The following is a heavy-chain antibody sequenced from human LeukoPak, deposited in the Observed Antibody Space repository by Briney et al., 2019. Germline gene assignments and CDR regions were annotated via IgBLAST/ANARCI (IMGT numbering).Heavy chain of an antibody. J-gene: IGHJ4*02. Sequence: GGSLRPSCAASGFTFRNFGMHWVRQAPGKGLEWVAFISYDESSKKYAESVKGRFAISRDNSRNTLYLQMNSLGAEDTAVYYCAKDPSTIYSSGLDYWGQGTQVTVAS. CDR1: GFTFRNFG. V-gene: IGHV3-30*02. CDR2: ISYDESSK. CDR3: AKDPSTIYSSGLDY. D-gene: IGHD6-19*01.